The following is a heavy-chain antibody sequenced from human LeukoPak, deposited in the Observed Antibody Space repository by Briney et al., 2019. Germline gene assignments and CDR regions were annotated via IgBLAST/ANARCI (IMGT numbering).Heavy chain of an antibody. CDR3: AREADYYDSSGLPYFDY. V-gene: IGHV1-69*13. Sequence: ASVKVSCKASGYTFTSYYMHWVRQAPGQGLEWMGGIIPIFGTANYAQKFQGRVTITADESTSTAYMELSSLRSEDTAVYYCAREADYYDSSGLPYFDYWGQGTLVTVSS. CDR1: GYTFTSYY. D-gene: IGHD3-22*01. J-gene: IGHJ4*02. CDR2: IIPIFGTA.